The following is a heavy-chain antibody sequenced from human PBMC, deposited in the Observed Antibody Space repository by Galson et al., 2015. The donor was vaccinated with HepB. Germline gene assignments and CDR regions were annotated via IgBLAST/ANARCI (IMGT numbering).Heavy chain of an antibody. V-gene: IGHV3-23*01. CDR2: IGGSGRDT. CDR3: VKGRRYWYLDL. CDR1: GLTFSSYA. J-gene: IGHJ2*01. Sequence: SLRLSCAASGLTFSSYAMSWVRQAPGKGLEWVSGIGGSGRDTYYAESVKGRFTISRDNSKNTLYLQMNSLRADDTAVYYCVKGRRYWYLDLWGRGTLVTVSS.